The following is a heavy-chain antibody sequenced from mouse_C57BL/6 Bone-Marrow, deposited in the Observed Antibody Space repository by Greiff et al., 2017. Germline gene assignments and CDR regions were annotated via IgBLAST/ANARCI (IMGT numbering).Heavy chain of an antibody. D-gene: IGHD2-4*01. CDR3: ARDDYDFDY. Sequence: VQLQQSGPELVKPGASVKISCKASGYAFSRSWMNWVKQRPGKGLEWIGRIYPGDGDTNYNGKFKGKATLTAEKSSSTAYMPLSSLTSEDSAVYFCARDDYDFDYWGQGTTLTVSS. CDR2: IYPGDGDT. CDR1: GYAFSRSW. J-gene: IGHJ2*01. V-gene: IGHV1-82*01.